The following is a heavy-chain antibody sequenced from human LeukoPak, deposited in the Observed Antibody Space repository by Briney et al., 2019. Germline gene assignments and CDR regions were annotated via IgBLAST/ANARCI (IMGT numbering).Heavy chain of an antibody. CDR1: GGSISSSSYY. Sequence: SETLSLTCTVSGGSISSSSYYWGWIRQPPGKGLEWIGSIYYSGSTYYNPSLKSRVTISVDTSKNQFSLKLSSVTAADTAVYYCARKGKQHFQFDPWGQGTLVTVSS. CDR3: ARKGKQHFQFDP. V-gene: IGHV4-39*07. J-gene: IGHJ5*02. CDR2: IYYSGST. D-gene: IGHD6-13*01.